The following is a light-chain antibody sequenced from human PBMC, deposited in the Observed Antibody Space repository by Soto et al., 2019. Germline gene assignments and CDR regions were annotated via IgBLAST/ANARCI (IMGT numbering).Light chain of an antibody. CDR2: EVS. CDR1: SSDVGGYNY. V-gene: IGLV2-14*01. CDR3: ISYTSSSTLL. Sequence: QSALTQPASVSGSPGQSITISCTGTSSDVGGYNYVSWYQQHPGKAPKLIIYEVSYRPSGISYRVSGSKSGNTASLTISGLRAEDEADYYCISYTSSSTLLFGGGTKLTVL. J-gene: IGLJ3*02.